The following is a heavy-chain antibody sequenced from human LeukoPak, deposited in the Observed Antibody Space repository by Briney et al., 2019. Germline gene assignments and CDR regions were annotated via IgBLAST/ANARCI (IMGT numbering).Heavy chain of an antibody. CDR1: GFTFSSYA. CDR3: ARVTFGGVIVLDY. D-gene: IGHD3-16*02. CDR2: ISGSGGST. Sequence: PGGSLRLSCAASGFTFSSYAVSWVRQAPGKGLEWVSAISGSGGSTNYADSVKGRFTISRDNSKNTLYLQMNSLRAEDTAVYYCARVTFGGVIVLDYWGQGTLVTVSS. V-gene: IGHV3-23*01. J-gene: IGHJ4*02.